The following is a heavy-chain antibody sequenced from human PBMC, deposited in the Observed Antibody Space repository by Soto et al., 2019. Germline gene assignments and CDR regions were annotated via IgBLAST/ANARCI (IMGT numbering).Heavy chain of an antibody. Sequence: PSDTLSLTFTVSGDSLRNYYWIWIRQPPGKGLQYIGYIFYSGSTTYNPSLKSRVAISVDTSRNQFALKLRSVTAADTATYYCARLKRGYSYGSIIDFWGRGTLVTVSS. CDR2: IFYSGST. J-gene: IGHJ4*01. CDR3: ARLKRGYSYGSIIDF. D-gene: IGHD5-18*01. V-gene: IGHV4-59*01. CDR1: GDSLRNYY.